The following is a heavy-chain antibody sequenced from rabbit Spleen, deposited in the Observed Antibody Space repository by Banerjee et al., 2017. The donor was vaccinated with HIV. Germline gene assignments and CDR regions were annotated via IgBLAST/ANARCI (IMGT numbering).Heavy chain of an antibody. J-gene: IGHJ4*01. V-gene: IGHV1S7*01. CDR1: GFDFNNYY. CDR2: TEPIFGTT. Sequence: QSLEESGGGLVQPGESLTLSCKGSGFDFNNYYMTWVRQAPGKGLEWIGLTEPIFGTTYYANWVNGRFTISSHNAQNTLYLQLNSLTAADTATYFCARDLAGVIGWNFNLWGPGTLVTVS. D-gene: IGHD4-1*01. CDR3: ARDLAGVIGWNFNL.